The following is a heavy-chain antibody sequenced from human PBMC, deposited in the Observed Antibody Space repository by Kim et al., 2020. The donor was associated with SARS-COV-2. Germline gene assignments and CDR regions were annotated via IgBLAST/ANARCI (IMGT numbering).Heavy chain of an antibody. J-gene: IGHJ4*02. D-gene: IGHD3-16*01. Sequence: YADSVQGRFTISRDNAKNSLYLQMNSLRAEDTAVYYCATGIMITFGGVMDWGQGTLVTVSS. CDR3: ATGIMITFGGVMD. V-gene: IGHV3-21*01.